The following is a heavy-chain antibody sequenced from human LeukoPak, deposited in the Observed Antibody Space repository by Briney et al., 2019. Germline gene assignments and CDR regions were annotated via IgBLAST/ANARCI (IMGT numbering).Heavy chain of an antibody. V-gene: IGHV7-4-1*02. CDR3: ARGGIAAAGPYGMDV. CDR1: GFTFTSYA. Sequence: PGGCLRLSCAASGFTFTSYAMNWVRQAPGQGLEWMGWINTNTGNPTYAQGFTGRFVFSLDTSVSTAYLQISSLKAEDTAVYYCARGGIAAAGPYGMDVWGQGTTVTVSS. CDR2: INTNTGNP. D-gene: IGHD6-13*01. J-gene: IGHJ6*02.